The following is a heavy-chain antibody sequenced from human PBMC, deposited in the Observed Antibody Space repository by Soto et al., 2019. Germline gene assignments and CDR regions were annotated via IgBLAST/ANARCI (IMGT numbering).Heavy chain of an antibody. J-gene: IGHJ4*02. CDR1: GFTFSNYA. Sequence: EVQLLESGGGLVQPGGSLRLSCAASGFTFSNYAMSWVRQAPGKGLEWVSSISGSGGSTYYADSVKSRFTISRDNSNNTLCLQMNNLRAEETAVYYCAKDESWQCVSQIDYWGQGTLVTVSS. V-gene: IGHV3-23*01. CDR3: AKDESWQCVSQIDY. D-gene: IGHD6-19*01. CDR2: ISGSGGST.